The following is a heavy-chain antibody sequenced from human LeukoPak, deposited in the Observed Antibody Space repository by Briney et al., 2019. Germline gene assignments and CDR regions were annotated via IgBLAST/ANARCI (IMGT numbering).Heavy chain of an antibody. J-gene: IGHJ4*02. V-gene: IGHV3-23*01. CDR3: AKDQGYDILTGYYGFDY. CDR2: ISGSGGST. Sequence: GGSLRLSCAASGFTVRSSYMSWVRQAPGKGLEWVSAISGSGGSTYYADSVKGRFTISRDNSKNTLYLEMNSLRAEDTAVYYCAKDQGYDILTGYYGFDYWGQGTLVTVSS. D-gene: IGHD3-9*01. CDR1: GFTVRSSY.